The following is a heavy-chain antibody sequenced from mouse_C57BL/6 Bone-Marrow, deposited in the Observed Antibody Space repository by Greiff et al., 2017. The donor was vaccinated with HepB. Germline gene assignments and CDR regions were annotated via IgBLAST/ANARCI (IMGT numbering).Heavy chain of an antibody. CDR2: IYPGSGST. D-gene: IGHD1-1*01. CDR1: GYTFTSYW. V-gene: IGHV1-55*01. CDR3: AREDYYGSSYGYFDY. Sequence: QVQLKQPGAELVKPGASVRMSCKASGYTFTSYWITWVKQRPGQGLEWIGDIYPGSGSTNYNEKFKSKATLTVDTSSSTAYMQLSSLTSEDSAVYYCAREDYYGSSYGYFDYWGQGTTLTVSS. J-gene: IGHJ2*01.